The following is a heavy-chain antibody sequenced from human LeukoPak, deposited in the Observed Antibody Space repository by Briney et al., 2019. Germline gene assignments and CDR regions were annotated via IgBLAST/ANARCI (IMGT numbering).Heavy chain of an antibody. Sequence: GGSLRLSCAASGFPFSTYAMSWVRQAPGKGLEWVSSIRGSDGSTYYADSVKGRFAISRDNSKNTLYLQMNSLRAEDTAVYYCAKDVYGDYGGLGYWGQGTLVTVSS. CDR3: AKDVYGDYGGLGY. CDR1: GFPFSTYA. CDR2: IRGSDGST. J-gene: IGHJ4*02. D-gene: IGHD4-17*01. V-gene: IGHV3-23*01.